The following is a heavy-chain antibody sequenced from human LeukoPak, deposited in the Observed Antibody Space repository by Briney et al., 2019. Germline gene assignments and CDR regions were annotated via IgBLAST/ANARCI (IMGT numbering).Heavy chain of an antibody. V-gene: IGHV1-2*02. Sequence: ASVKVSCKASGYTFTGYYMHWVRQAPGQGLEWMGWINPNSGGTNYAQKFQGRVTMTRDTSISTAYMELSRLRSDDTAVYYCARDIGDYGPRLDPWGQGTLVTVSS. J-gene: IGHJ5*02. CDR3: ARDIGDYGPRLDP. D-gene: IGHD4-17*01. CDR1: GYTFTGYY. CDR2: INPNSGGT.